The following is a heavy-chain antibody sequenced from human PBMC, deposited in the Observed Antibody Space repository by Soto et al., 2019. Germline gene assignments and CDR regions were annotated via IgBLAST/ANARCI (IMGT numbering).Heavy chain of an antibody. CDR1: GYTFTSYG. J-gene: IGHJ4*02. D-gene: IGHD2-15*01. CDR3: ARDKSLGYCSGGSCYKKDY. V-gene: IGHV1-18*01. Sequence: ASVKVSCTASGYTFTSYGISWVRQAPGQGLEWMGWISAYNGNTNYAQKLQGRVTMTTDTSTSTAYMELRSLRSDDTAVYYCARDKSLGYCSGGSCYKKDYWGQGTLVTVSS. CDR2: ISAYNGNT.